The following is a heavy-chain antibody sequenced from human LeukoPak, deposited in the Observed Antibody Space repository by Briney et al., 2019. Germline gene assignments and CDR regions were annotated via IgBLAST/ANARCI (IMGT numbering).Heavy chain of an antibody. CDR1: GFTFSSYA. D-gene: IGHD6-19*01. Sequence: GRSLRLSCVASGFTFSSYAMHWVRQAPGKGLEWVALVSYDGSNKYYADSVKGRFTISRDNSKNTLYLQMNSLRAEDTAVYYCARGGVYSSGSYYLYYFDYWGQGTLVTVSS. V-gene: IGHV3-30-3*01. J-gene: IGHJ4*02. CDR3: ARGGVYSSGSYYLYYFDY. CDR2: VSYDGSNK.